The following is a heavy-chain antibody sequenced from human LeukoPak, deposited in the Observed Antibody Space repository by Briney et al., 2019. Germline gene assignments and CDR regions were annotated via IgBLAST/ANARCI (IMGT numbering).Heavy chain of an antibody. CDR2: ISSSGSTI. J-gene: IGHJ4*02. CDR1: GFTFSSYE. Sequence: GGSLRLSCAASGFTFSSYEMNWVRQAPGQGLEWVSYISSSGSTIYYAHSVKGRFTISRDNAKNSLYLQMNSLRAEDTAVYYCARDFGPRSGYYSHWGQGTLVTVSS. CDR3: ARDFGPRSGYYSH. V-gene: IGHV3-48*03. D-gene: IGHD3-22*01.